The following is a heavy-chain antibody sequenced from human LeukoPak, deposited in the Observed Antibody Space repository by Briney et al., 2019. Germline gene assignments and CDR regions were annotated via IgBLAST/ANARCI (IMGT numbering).Heavy chain of an antibody. CDR2: VYYSGTT. CDR3: AGYSAGWSSGGGY. V-gene: IGHV4-39*01. CDR1: GGSISSLTNY. D-gene: IGHD6-19*01. J-gene: IGHJ4*02. Sequence: SETLSLTCTVSGGSISSLTNYWGWFRQPPGKGLEWVASVYYSGTTYYSPSLKSRVAISVNRSNNQFSLRLNSVTAADTAVYFCAGYSAGWSSGGGYWGQGTLVTVSS.